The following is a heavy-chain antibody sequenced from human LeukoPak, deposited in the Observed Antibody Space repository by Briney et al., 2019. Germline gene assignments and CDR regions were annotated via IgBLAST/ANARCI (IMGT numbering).Heavy chain of an antibody. J-gene: IGHJ4*02. CDR1: GFTFSSYG. V-gene: IGHV3-30*18. CDR3: AKGRDSSRWLDYFDY. CDR2: ISYDGSNK. Sequence: PGGSLRLSCAASGFTFSSYGMHWVRQAPGKGLEWVAVISYDGSNKYYADSVKGRFTISRDNSKNTLYLQMNSLRADDTAVSYCAKGRDSSRWLDYFDYWGQGTLVIVSS. D-gene: IGHD6-13*01.